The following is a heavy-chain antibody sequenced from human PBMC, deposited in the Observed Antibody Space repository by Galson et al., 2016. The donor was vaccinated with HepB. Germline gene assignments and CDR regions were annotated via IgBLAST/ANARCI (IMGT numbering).Heavy chain of an antibody. Sequence: CAISGDSVSSNTATWNWIRQSPSRGLEWLGRTYFRSRWYYEYALSVKSRITINPDTSKNQFSLQMDSLGPEDTAVYYCARVGYGDFLEDWGQGTLVIVSS. CDR3: ARVGYGDFLED. V-gene: IGHV6-1*01. J-gene: IGHJ4*02. D-gene: IGHD4-17*01. CDR2: TYFRSRWYY. CDR1: GDSVSSNTAT.